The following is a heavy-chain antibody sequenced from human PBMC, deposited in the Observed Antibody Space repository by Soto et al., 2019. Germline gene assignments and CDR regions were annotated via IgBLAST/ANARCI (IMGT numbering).Heavy chain of an antibody. V-gene: IGHV3-7*01. CDR1: GFTFKNHW. CDR3: ARDSGSGGFLPKYYPGMNV. CDR2: IKQDGSEK. Sequence: GGSLRLSCAASGFTFKNHWMTWVRQPPGRGLEWVASIKQDGSEKYYVDSLKGRFTISRDNSKNALYLQIDSLRGEDTAVYYCARDSGSGGFLPKYYPGMNVWGQGTTVTVSS. D-gene: IGHD3-10*01. J-gene: IGHJ6*02.